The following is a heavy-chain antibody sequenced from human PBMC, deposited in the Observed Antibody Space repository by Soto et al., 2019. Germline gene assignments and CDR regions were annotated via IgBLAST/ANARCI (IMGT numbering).Heavy chain of an antibody. CDR3: SRGRPHDRSSWAHTAY. CDR1: AGPRMGGCCS. J-gene: IGHJ4*02. V-gene: IGHV4-61*01. CDR2: TYYSGRT. Sequence: PFVTLPVPCPFAAGPRMGGCCSLTWLRPPPGKGLEWIGYTYYSGRTNYNPSLKSRVTIPVDTSKNRCSLSLSSLTPADTAVYYFSRGRPHDRSSWAHTAYRGQGTLVTVSS. D-gene: IGHD6-13*01.